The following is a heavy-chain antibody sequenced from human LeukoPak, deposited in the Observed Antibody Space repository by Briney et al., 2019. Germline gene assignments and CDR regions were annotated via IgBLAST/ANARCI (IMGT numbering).Heavy chain of an antibody. V-gene: IGHV4-31*01. J-gene: IGHJ3*02. CDR2: IYYSGST. CDR3: ARENWERAVTGTGSVAFDI. CDR1: GGSIRN. Sequence: PSETLSLTCTVSGGSIRNWSWICQHPGKGLEWVGYIYYSGSTNYNSSLKSLVTISVDTSKNQFSLNLSSVTAADTAVYSCARENWERAVTGTGSVAFDIGGQGTMVTVPS. D-gene: IGHD6-19*01.